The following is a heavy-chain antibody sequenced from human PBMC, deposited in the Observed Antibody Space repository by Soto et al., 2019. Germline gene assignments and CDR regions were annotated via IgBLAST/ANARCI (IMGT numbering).Heavy chain of an antibody. CDR2: TSYDGSDK. D-gene: IGHD3-16*01. CDR1: GFTFRSYV. V-gene: IGHV3-30*19. J-gene: IGHJ1*01. CDR3: ARWGTTGGLDV. Sequence: VHLVESGGGVVQPGTSLRVSSVGSGFTFRSYVIHWVRQAPGKGLEWVALTSYDGSDKYYGDSVRGRFTISRDNSRNTVDLQMHSLRLEDRALYYCARWGTTGGLDVWGQGTLVSV.